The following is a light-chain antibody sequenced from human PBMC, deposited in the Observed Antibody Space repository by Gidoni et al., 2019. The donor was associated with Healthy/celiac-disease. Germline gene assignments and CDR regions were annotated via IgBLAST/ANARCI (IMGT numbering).Light chain of an antibody. CDR1: QGMNSY. CDR3: QQLNSYLFT. Sequence: DIQLTQSPSFLSASVVDRVTITCRASQGMNSYLACYQQKPGKAPKLLIYAASSLKSGVPPRFRGSGSGTEFTLTLCLLQTADFATYSCQQLNSYLFTFGPGTKVDIK. J-gene: IGKJ3*01. CDR2: AAS. V-gene: IGKV1-9*01.